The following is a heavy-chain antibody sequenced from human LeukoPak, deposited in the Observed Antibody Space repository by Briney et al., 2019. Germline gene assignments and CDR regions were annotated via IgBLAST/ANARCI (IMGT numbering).Heavy chain of an antibody. D-gene: IGHD2-2*01. Sequence: GGSLRLSCAASGFTFSSYGMHWVRQAPGKGLEWVAFIRYDGSNKYYAGSVKGRFTISRDNAKNSLYLQMNSLRAEDTAVYYCARGGGGYCSSTSCYISDYWGQGTLVTVSS. CDR1: GFTFSSYG. J-gene: IGHJ4*02. CDR3: ARGGGGYCSSTSCYISDY. V-gene: IGHV3-30*02. CDR2: IRYDGSNK.